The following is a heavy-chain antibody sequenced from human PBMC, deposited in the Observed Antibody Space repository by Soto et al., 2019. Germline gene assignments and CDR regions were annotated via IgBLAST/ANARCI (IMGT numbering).Heavy chain of an antibody. V-gene: IGHV4-34*01. CDR1: GGSFSGSY. D-gene: IGHD3-22*01. Sequence: QVQLQQWGAGLLKASETLSLTCTVYGGSFSGSYWNWIRQPPGKGLEWIGEINHSGSTKSNPSLKRRLTIPVDTSKNQFSLKLSSMTAAYTAVYYCARGPWGYDSSGYYRRPFDYWGQGTLVTVSS. J-gene: IGHJ4*02. CDR3: ARGPWGYDSSGYYRRPFDY. CDR2: INHSGST.